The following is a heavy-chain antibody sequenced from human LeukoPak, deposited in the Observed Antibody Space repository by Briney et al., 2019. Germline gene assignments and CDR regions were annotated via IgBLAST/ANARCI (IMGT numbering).Heavy chain of an antibody. CDR1: GGSFSGYY. V-gene: IGHV4-34*01. D-gene: IGHD6-13*01. CDR2: INHSGSA. J-gene: IGHJ4*02. CDR3: ARGRYVTTRGGAAAGFLDY. Sequence: PSETLSLTCAVYGGSFSGYYWSWIRQAPGKGLEWIGEINHSGSANYNPSLKSRVTISVDTSQKQFSLRLSSVTAADTAVYYCARGRYVTTRGGAAAGFLDYWGQGTLVTVST.